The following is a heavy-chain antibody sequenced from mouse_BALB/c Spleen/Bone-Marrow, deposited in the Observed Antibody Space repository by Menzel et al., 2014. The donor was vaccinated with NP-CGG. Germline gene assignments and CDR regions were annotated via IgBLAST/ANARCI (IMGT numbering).Heavy chain of an antibody. CDR2: INPSNGPT. V-gene: IGHV1S81*02. Sequence: QVQLQQSWADLVKPGASVKLSCKASGYTFTGYWMHWVKQRPGQGLEWIGEINPSNGPTNYDEKFKSMATLTVDKSSSTAYMQLNSLTSEDSAVFYCARLIYGNSYRVDYWGQGTSVTVSS. CDR3: ARLIYGNSYRVDY. CDR1: GYTFTGYW. D-gene: IGHD1-1*01. J-gene: IGHJ4*01.